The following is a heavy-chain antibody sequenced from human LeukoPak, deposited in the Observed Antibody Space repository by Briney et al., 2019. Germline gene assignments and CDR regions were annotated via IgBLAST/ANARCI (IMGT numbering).Heavy chain of an antibody. Sequence: ASVTVSCKSSGYTFTIYGITWVRQAPGQGLEWMGWTSAYNGKTDTNYAQKLQGRVTMTTDTSTSTAYMELRSLRSDDTAVYYCAREMGYYDSSAHYYYAMDVWGQGTTVTVSS. J-gene: IGHJ6*02. D-gene: IGHD3-22*01. CDR1: GYTFTIYG. CDR2: TSAYNGKTDT. CDR3: AREMGYYDSSAHYYYAMDV. V-gene: IGHV1-18*01.